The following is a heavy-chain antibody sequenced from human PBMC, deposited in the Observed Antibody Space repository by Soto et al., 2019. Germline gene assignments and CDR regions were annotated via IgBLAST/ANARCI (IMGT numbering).Heavy chain of an antibody. J-gene: IGHJ6*02. CDR2: IYPGDSDT. CDR3: ARLSGRPQYRSMDV. V-gene: IGHV5-51*01. Sequence: GQSLKISCEGSGYTFSSYWIGWVRQMPGKGLEWMGIIYPGDSDTKYNPSFQGQVTISANKSINTAYLQWSSLKASDSAMYYCARLSGRPQYRSMDVWGRGTTVTAS. CDR1: GYTFSSYW. D-gene: IGHD2-15*01.